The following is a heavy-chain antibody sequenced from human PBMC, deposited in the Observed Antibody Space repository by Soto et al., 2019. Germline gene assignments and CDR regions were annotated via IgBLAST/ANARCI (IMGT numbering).Heavy chain of an antibody. CDR2: INSDGSST. V-gene: IGHV3-74*01. D-gene: IGHD1-1*01. Sequence: EVQLVESGGGLVQPVGSLRLSCAASGFTFSSYWMHWVRQAPGKGLVWVSRINSDGSSTSYAHSVKGRFTISRDNAKNTMNRQMQSLRAEDTAGYYSARVLYNWNDVLDYWGQGTLVTVSS. CDR3: ARVLYNWNDVLDY. CDR1: GFTFSSYW. J-gene: IGHJ4*02.